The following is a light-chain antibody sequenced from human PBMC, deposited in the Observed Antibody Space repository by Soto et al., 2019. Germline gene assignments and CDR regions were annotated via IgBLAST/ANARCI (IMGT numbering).Light chain of an antibody. CDR1: RSVSDTL. J-gene: IGKJ1*01. V-gene: IGKV3-20*01. Sequence: EIVLTQSPGTLSLSPGERATLSCRADRSVSDTLLTWFQQKPGQAPRLLIFGTSNRAPGIPDRFSGSGSGTDFTLTISSLEPDDFAVYYSQHYGDSSWTFGEGTKLDIK. CDR2: GTS. CDR3: QHYGDSSWT.